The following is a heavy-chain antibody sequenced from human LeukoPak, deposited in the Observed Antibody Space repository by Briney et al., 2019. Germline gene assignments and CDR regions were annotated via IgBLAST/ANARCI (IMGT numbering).Heavy chain of an antibody. J-gene: IGHJ2*01. V-gene: IGHV3-33*01. CDR1: GFTFSSYG. CDR3: ESKDIVVVPAGRDRYFDL. D-gene: IGHD2-2*01. Sequence: QPGRSLRLSCAASGFTFSSYGMHWVRQAPGKGLEWVAVIWYDGSNKYYADSVKGRFTISRDNSKNTLYLQMNSLRAEDTAVYYCESKDIVVVPAGRDRYFDLWGRGTLVTVSS. CDR2: IWYDGSNK.